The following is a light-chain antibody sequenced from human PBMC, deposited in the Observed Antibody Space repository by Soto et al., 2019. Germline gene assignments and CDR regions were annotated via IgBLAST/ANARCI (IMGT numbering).Light chain of an antibody. CDR1: QSVSSN. Sequence: EIVMTQSPATLSVSPGERATLSCRASQSVSSNLAWYQQKPGQAPRLLIYGASTRATGIPARFSGSGSGTDFTLTISSLQSEDFAVYYCQQYNAGALTFGGGTKVEIK. J-gene: IGKJ4*01. CDR3: QQYNAGALT. CDR2: GAS. V-gene: IGKV3-15*01.